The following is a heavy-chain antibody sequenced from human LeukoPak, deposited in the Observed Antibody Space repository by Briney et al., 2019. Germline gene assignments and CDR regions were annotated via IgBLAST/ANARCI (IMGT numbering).Heavy chain of an antibody. D-gene: IGHD3-22*01. CDR1: GFTFSNYG. CDR3: AKDREPIVVVLTTAIDY. Sequence: PGGSLRLSCAASGFTFSNYGMHWGRQAPGKGLEWVAFIRYDGSNKKYADSAKGRFTISRDNSKNTRYLQMNSLRAEDTAVYYCAKDREPIVVVLTTAIDYWGQGTLVTVSS. J-gene: IGHJ4*02. CDR2: IRYDGSNK. V-gene: IGHV3-30*02.